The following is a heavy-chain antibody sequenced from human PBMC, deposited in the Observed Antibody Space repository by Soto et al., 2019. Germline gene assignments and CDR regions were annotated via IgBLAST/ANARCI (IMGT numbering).Heavy chain of an antibody. V-gene: IGHV1-18*01. J-gene: IGHJ5*02. CDR3: ARDRDSISWTTYSWFDX. CDR1: GYTFTSYG. CDR2: ISDYNGNT. D-gene: IGHD6-13*01. Sequence: ASFKVSCNASGYTFTSYGISWVRQAPGQGLEWMGWISDYNGNTTYAKKLQGSVNMTPETSTSTAYMERRSLRSHDPAVYYCARDRDSISWTTYSWFDXWGQGTMVTVSX.